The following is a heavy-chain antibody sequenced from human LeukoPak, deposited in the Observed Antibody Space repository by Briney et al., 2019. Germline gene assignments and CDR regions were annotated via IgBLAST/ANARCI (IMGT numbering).Heavy chain of an antibody. CDR3: ARHPTVTSFLFDY. V-gene: IGHV4-39*01. CDR1: AGSISSSNYY. J-gene: IGHJ4*02. CDR2: IYYRGNT. D-gene: IGHD4-17*01. Sequence: PSETLSLTYTVSAGSISSSNYYWGSIRQPPGRGLEWIGRIYYRGNTYYNPSFKRRVTTSVDTSKKRFSLKLRSVTAADTAVYYCARHPTVTSFLFDYWGQGTLVTVSS.